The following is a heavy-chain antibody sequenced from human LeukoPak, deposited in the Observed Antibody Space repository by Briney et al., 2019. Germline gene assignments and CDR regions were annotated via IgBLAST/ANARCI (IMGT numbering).Heavy chain of an antibody. V-gene: IGHV3-23*01. CDR1: GFTFSSYA. CDR2: ISGSGGST. Sequence: GGSLRLSCAASGFTFSSYAMSWVRQAPGKGLEWVSAISGSGGSTYYAASVKGRFTISRDNSKNTLYLQMNSLRAEDTAVYYCAKASTSYSSSSPSDYWGQGTLVTVSS. J-gene: IGHJ4*02. D-gene: IGHD6-6*01. CDR3: AKASTSYSSSSPSDY.